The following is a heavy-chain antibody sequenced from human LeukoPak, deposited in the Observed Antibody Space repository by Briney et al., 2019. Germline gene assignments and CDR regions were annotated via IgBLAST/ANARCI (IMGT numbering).Heavy chain of an antibody. CDR2: ISSSSSYI. CDR1: GFTFSSYS. V-gene: IGHV3-21*04. J-gene: IGHJ4*02. D-gene: IGHD3-10*02. CDR3: AKDPPYLFPY. Sequence: PGGSLRLSCAASGFTFSSYSMNWVRQAPGKGLEWVSSISSSSSYIYYADSVKGRFTISRDNSNNTLYLQMNSLIAEDTAVYYCAKDPPYLFPYWGQGTLVSVSS.